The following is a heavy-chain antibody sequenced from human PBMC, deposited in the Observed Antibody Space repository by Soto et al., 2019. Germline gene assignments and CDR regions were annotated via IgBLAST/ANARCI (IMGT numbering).Heavy chain of an antibody. Sequence: SETQSLTCAVAGGSIRSGGYSWSWIRQPPGKGLEWIGYIYHSGSTYYNPSLKSRVTISVDRSKNQFSLKLSSVTAADTAVYYCARVPGPWGQGTLVTVS. CDR2: IYHSGST. CDR3: ARVPGP. J-gene: IGHJ5*02. V-gene: IGHV4-30-2*01. CDR1: GGSIRSGGYS. D-gene: IGHD7-27*01.